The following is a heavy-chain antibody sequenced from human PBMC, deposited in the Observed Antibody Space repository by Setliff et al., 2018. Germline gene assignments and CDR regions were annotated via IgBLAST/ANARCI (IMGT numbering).Heavy chain of an antibody. V-gene: IGHV2-5*02. CDR2: IYWDGDE. CDR3: AYRRKMSARYDAFEV. Sequence: SGPTLVNPTQTLTLTCSFSGFSLSDFGVGVGWIRQPPGKAPEWLALIYWDGDEHYTPSLEKRLTITKDTSKNQLVLTVSNMDSMDTATYFCAYRRKMSARYDAFEVWGKGTTVTVSS. J-gene: IGHJ6*04. D-gene: IGHD2-2*01. CDR1: GFSLSDFGVG.